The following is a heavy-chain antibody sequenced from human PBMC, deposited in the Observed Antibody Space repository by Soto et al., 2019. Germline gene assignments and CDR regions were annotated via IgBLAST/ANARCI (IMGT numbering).Heavy chain of an antibody. V-gene: IGHV3-74*01. J-gene: IGHJ6*02. CDR3: ARALRSSSWYPYYYYGMDV. Sequence: PGGSLRLSCAASGFTFSSYWMHWVRQAPGKGLVWVSRINSDGSSTSYADSVKGRFTISRDNAKNTLYLQMNSLRAEDTAVYYCARALRSSSWYPYYYYGMDVWGQGTTLTVS. D-gene: IGHD6-13*01. CDR2: INSDGSST. CDR1: GFTFSSYW.